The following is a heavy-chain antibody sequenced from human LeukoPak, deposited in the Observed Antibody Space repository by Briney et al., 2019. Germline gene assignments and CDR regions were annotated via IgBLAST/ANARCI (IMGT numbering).Heavy chain of an antibody. V-gene: IGHV1-2*06. CDR3: ARVGYYESSGYYEY. Sequence: ASVKVSCKASGYTFTDYYMHWVRQAPGQGLEWMGRINPSSGGTNYAQKFQGRVTMTRDTSISTVYMELSRLRSDDTAVYYCARVGYYESSGYYEYWGQGTLVTVSS. J-gene: IGHJ4*02. CDR2: INPSSGGT. CDR1: GYTFTDYY. D-gene: IGHD3-22*01.